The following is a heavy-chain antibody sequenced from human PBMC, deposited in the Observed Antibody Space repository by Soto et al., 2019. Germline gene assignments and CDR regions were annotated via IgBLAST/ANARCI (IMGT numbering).Heavy chain of an antibody. CDR2: IRSKAYNYAT. V-gene: IGHV3-73*01. J-gene: IGHJ4*02. CDR3: SRLVV. Sequence: LSCAASGFNFSGSVIHWVRQASGKGLEWVGRIRSKAYNYATAYAASVEGRFTVSRDDSKNTAYLQMNSLKSDDTAIYYCSRLVVWGQGSLVTVSS. D-gene: IGHD2-15*01. CDR1: GFNFSGSV.